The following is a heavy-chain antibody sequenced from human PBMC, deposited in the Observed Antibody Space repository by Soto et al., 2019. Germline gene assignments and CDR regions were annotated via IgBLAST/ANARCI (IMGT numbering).Heavy chain of an antibody. J-gene: IGHJ5*02. CDR1: GFTFSSYS. CDR2: IISISSYI. V-gene: IGHV3-21*01. CDR3: ARDLPPRMKCSSTSCYVNWFDP. D-gene: IGHD2-2*01. Sequence: GGSLRLSCAASGFTFSSYSMNWVRQAPGKGLEWVSSIISISSYIYYADSVKCRFTISRDNAKNSFYLQMNSLRAEDTAVYYCARDLPPRMKCSSTSCYVNWFDPWGQGTLVTVSS.